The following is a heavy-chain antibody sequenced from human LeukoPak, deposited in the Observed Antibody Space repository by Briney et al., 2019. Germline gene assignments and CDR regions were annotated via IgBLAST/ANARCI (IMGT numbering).Heavy chain of an antibody. CDR2: IYHSGST. CDR1: GGSISNSNW. D-gene: IGHD6-19*01. CDR3: ARGSSWYLTYYYYGMDV. J-gene: IGHJ6*02. Sequence: SETLSLTCAVSGGSISNSNWWSWVRQPPGKGLEWIGEIYHSGSTYYNPSLKSRVTISVDRSKNQFSLKLSSVTAADTAVYYCARGSSWYLTYYYYGMDVWGQGTTVTVSS. V-gene: IGHV4-4*02.